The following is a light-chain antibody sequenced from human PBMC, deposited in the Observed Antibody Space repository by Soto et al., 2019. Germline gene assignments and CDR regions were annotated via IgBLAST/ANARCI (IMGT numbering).Light chain of an antibody. CDR1: QSISSW. Sequence: IQMTQSPSTLSSSVGDRVTVSCRASQSISSWLAWYQQKPGKAPKLLIYAASSLQSGVPSRFSGSGSGTDFTLTISSLQPEDFATYYCLQDYNYPWAFGQGTKVDIK. V-gene: IGKV1-6*01. CDR2: AAS. CDR3: LQDYNYPWA. J-gene: IGKJ1*01.